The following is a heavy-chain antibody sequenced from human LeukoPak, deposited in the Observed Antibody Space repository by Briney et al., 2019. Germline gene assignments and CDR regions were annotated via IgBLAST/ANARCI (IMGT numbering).Heavy chain of an antibody. Sequence: PGGSLRLSCAASGFTFTDAWMSWVRQAPGKGLEWVGRIRSETVGGTTDYAAPVKGRFTISRDDSKNTVYLQMNSLKTDDTAEYXXXXDRDXXDXLNGLPGLDXWGQXTXVTVSS. CDR1: GFTFTDAW. D-gene: IGHD3-9*01. J-gene: IGHJ4*02. CDR2: IRSETVGGTT. CDR3: XXDRDXXDXLNGLPGLDX. V-gene: IGHV3-15*05.